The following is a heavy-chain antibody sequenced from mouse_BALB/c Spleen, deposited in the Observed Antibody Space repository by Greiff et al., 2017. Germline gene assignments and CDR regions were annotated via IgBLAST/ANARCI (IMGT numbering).Heavy chain of an antibody. V-gene: IGHV1S22*01. Sequence: LKQPGSELVRPGASVKLSCKASGYTFTSYWMHWVKQRPGQGLEWIGNIYPGSGSTNYDEKFKSKATLTVDTSSSTAYMQLSSLTSEDSAVYYCTRWRTTVVASFDYWGQGTTLTVSS. CDR2: IYPGSGST. CDR3: TRWRTTVVASFDY. D-gene: IGHD1-1*01. J-gene: IGHJ2*01. CDR1: GYTFTSYW.